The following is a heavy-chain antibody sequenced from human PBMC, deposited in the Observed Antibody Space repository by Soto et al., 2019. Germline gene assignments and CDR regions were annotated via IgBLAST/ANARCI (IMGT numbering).Heavy chain of an antibody. Sequence: LRLSCAASGFTFSSYEMNWVRQAPGKGLEWVSYISTTGSTIYYADSVKGRFTISRDNAKNSLYLQMDGLRAEDTAVYYCARDQAYSSSWYNWFDPWGQGTLVTVS. CDR3: ARDQAYSSSWYNWFDP. J-gene: IGHJ5*02. V-gene: IGHV3-48*03. D-gene: IGHD6-13*01. CDR1: GFTFSSYE. CDR2: ISTTGSTI.